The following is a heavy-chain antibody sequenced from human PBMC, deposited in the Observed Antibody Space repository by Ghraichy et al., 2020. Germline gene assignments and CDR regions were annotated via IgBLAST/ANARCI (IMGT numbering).Heavy chain of an antibody. Sequence: SETLSLTCAVSGGSISSSNWWSWVRQPPGKGLEWIGEIYHSGSTNYNPSRKSRVTISVDKSKNQFSLKLSSVTAADTAVYYCARAIIGVWGPTRHFDYWGQGTLVTVSS. J-gene: IGHJ4*02. CDR3: ARAIIGVWGPTRHFDY. V-gene: IGHV4-4*02. D-gene: IGHD7-27*01. CDR2: IYHSGST. CDR1: GGSISSSNW.